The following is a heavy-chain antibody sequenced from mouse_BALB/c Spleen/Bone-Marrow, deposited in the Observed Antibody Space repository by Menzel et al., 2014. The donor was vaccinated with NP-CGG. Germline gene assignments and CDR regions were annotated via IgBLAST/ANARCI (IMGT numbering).Heavy chain of an antibody. V-gene: IGHV1S81*02. Sequence: QVQLQQSGAELVKPGASVKLSCKASGYTFTSYYMYWVKQRPGQGLEWIGEINPSNGGTNFNEKFKSKATLTVDKSSSTAYMQLSSLTSEASAVYYCTREGDSPFAYWGQGTLVTVSA. D-gene: IGHD2-13*01. J-gene: IGHJ3*01. CDR3: TREGDSPFAY. CDR2: INPSNGGT. CDR1: GYTFTSYY.